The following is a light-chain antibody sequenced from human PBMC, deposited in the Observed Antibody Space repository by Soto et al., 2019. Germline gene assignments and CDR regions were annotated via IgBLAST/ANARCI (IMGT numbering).Light chain of an antibody. J-gene: IGLJ2*01. CDR3: QSYDNSLSGVV. V-gene: IGLV1-40*01. CDR2: GNR. Sequence: QSVLTQPPSVSGAPGQRVTIFCTGSNSNIGAGYDVHWYQQISGTAPKLIIYGNRNRPSGVPDRFSGSKSATSASLAIIGLQAEDEGDYYCQSYDNSLSGVVFGGGTKLTVL. CDR1: NSNIGAGYD.